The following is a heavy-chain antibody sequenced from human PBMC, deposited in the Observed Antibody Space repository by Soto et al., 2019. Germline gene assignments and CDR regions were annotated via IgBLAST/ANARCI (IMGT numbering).Heavy chain of an antibody. V-gene: IGHV4-30-2*01. J-gene: IGHJ5*01. CDR3: ARVLRFLFDP. CDR2: IYHSGST. CDR1: AGSISSGWYS. Sequence: TLSLTCAVGAGSISSGWYSFICIGQRPGNGLELIGYIYHSGSTYYNPSLKSRGTISVDRSKNQFYLKLSSVTAADTAVYYCARVLRFLFDPWGQGTLVTVSS. D-gene: IGHD3-3*01.